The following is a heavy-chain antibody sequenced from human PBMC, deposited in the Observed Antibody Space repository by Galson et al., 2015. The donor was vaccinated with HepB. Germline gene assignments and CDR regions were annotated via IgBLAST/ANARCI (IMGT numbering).Heavy chain of an antibody. V-gene: IGHV3-11*01. D-gene: IGHD6-13*01. J-gene: IGHJ4*02. Sequence: SLRLSCAASGFTFSDYYMNWLRQAPGKGLEWVSYISSSGYTVHYADSVKGRFTISRDNAKNSLYLQMNSLRAEDTAIYYCARDMGAAGYSTTTSDYWGQGTLVTVSS. CDR3: ARDMGAAGYSTTTSDY. CDR2: ISSSGYTV. CDR1: GFTFSDYY.